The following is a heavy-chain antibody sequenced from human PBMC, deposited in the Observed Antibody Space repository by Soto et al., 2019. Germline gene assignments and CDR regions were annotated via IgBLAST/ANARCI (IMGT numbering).Heavy chain of an antibody. CDR1: GYTFTGYY. V-gene: IGHV1-2*04. CDR2: INPNSGGT. D-gene: IGHD3-3*01. J-gene: IGHJ3*02. Sequence: QVQLVQSGAEVKKPGASVKVSCKASGYTFTGYYMHWVRQAPGQGLEWMGWINPNSGGTNYAQKFQGWVTMTRDTSISAAYMELSRLRSDDTAVYYCARVSEADSEPGYYDFWSGSGAFDIWGQGTMVTVSS. CDR3: ARVSEADSEPGYYDFWSGSGAFDI.